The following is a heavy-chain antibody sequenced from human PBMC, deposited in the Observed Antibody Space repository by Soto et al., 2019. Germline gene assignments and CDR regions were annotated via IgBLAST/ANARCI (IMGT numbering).Heavy chain of an antibody. Sequence: PGGSLRLSCPATGFTFSTCAMNWVRQAPGKGLEWVSTISGSGSTTYYADSVKGRFTISRDNFKNTLYLQMNSLRAEDTAVYYCARDRIAVAGTKSYYYYGMDVWGQGTTVTVSS. J-gene: IGHJ6*02. CDR1: GFTFSTCA. D-gene: IGHD6-19*01. CDR2: ISGSGSTT. V-gene: IGHV3-23*01. CDR3: ARDRIAVAGTKSYYYYGMDV.